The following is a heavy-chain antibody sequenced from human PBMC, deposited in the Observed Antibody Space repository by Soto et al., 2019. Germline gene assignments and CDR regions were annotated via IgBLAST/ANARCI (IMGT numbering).Heavy chain of an antibody. J-gene: IGHJ5*02. Sequence: ETLSLTCAVYGGSFSGYYWSWIRQPPGKGLEWIGEINHSGSTYYNPSLKSRVTISVDTSKNQFSLKLSSVTAADTAVYYCARHYRSHITIFGVVILNWFDPWGQGTLVTVSS. V-gene: IGHV4-34*01. CDR1: GGSFSGYY. CDR2: INHSGST. CDR3: ARHYRSHITIFGVVILNWFDP. D-gene: IGHD3-3*01.